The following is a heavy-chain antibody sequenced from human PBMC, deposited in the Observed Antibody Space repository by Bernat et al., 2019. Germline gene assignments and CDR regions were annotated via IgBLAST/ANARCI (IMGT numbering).Heavy chain of an antibody. CDR3: TTDLTASGYYYGSGSYC. CDR1: GFTFSNAW. Sequence: EVQLVESGGGLVKPGGSLRLSCAASGFTFSNAWMNWVRQAPGKGLEWVGRIKSKTDGGTTDYAAPMKGRFTISRDDSKNTLYLQMNSLKTEDTAVYYCTTDLTASGYYYGSGSYCWGQGTLVTVSS. D-gene: IGHD3-10*01. V-gene: IGHV3-15*07. CDR2: IKSKTDGGTT. J-gene: IGHJ4*02.